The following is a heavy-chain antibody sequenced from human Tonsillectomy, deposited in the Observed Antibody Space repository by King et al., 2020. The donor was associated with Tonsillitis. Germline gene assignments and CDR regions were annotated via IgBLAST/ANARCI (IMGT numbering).Heavy chain of an antibody. J-gene: IGHJ4*02. D-gene: IGHD3-10*01. Sequence: VQLVESGGGVVQPGRSLRVSCAASGFTFSSYGIHWVRQAPGKGLEWVAVVWYDGTIKYYADSVKGRLTISRDNSKNTVHLEMNSLRAEDTAVYYCARDRGAGMDYWGQGTLVTVSS. V-gene: IGHV3-33*01. CDR3: ARDRGAGMDY. CDR1: GFTFSSYG. CDR2: VWYDGTIK.